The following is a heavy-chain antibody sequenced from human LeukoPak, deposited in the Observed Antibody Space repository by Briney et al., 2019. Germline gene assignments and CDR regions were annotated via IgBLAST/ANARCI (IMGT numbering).Heavy chain of an antibody. J-gene: IGHJ5*02. CDR3: ARGGGSSTSRRWFDP. V-gene: IGHV3-74*01. Sequence: GGSLRLSCAASGFTFSSYWMHWVRQAPGKGQVWVPRINSDGSSTSYADSVKGRFTISRDNAKNTLYLQMNSLRAEDTAVYYCARGGGSSTSRRWFDPWGQGTLVTVSS. CDR1: GFTFSSYW. D-gene: IGHD2-2*01. CDR2: INSDGSST.